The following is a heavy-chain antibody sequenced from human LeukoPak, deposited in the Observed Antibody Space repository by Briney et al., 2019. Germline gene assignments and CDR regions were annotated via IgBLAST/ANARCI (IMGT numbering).Heavy chain of an antibody. D-gene: IGHD3-10*01. J-gene: IGHJ4*02. CDR1: GFTFSSYG. V-gene: IGHV3-30*18. CDR3: AKGGNYYGSGSPYFNY. Sequence: GGPLRLSCAASGFTFSSYGMHWVRQAPGKGLEWVAVISYDGSNKYYADSVKGRFTISRDNSKNTQYLQMNSLRAEDTAAHYYAKGGNYYGSGSPYFNYWGQGTLVTVSS. CDR2: ISYDGSNK.